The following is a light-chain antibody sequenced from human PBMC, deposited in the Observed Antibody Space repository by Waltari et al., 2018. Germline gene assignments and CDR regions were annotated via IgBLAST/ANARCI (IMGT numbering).Light chain of an antibody. CDR3: QQSFSSPWT. V-gene: IGKV1-39*01. CDR1: QSISSY. J-gene: IGKJ1*01. Sequence: DIQMTQSPSSLSASVGYRVTITCRPSQSISSYLNWYHQKPGKAPKLLIYAASSLQSGVPSRFSGSGSGTDFTLTISSLQPDDFATYFCQQSFSSPWTFGQGTTVNI. CDR2: AAS.